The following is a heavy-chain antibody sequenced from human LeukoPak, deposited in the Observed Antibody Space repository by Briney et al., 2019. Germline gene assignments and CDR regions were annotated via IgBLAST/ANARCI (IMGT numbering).Heavy chain of an antibody. CDR3: ARVGPYDSSGLDY. V-gene: IGHV4-31*03. J-gene: IGHJ4*02. CDR2: IYYSGST. Sequence: SETLSLTCTVSGGSISSGGYYWSGIRQHPGKGLEWIGYIYYSGSTYYNPSLKSRVTISVDTSKNQFSLKLSSVTAADTAVYDCARVGPYDSSGLDYWGQGTLVTVSS. CDR1: GGSISSGGYY. D-gene: IGHD3-22*01.